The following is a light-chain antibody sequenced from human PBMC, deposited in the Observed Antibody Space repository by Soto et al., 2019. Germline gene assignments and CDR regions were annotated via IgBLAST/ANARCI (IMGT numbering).Light chain of an antibody. CDR3: QQYNSYST. CDR1: QSVSRW. J-gene: IGKJ1*01. Sequence: DIQMTQSPSTLSASVGDRVTIACRASQSVSRWLAWYQQKPGTAPQILIYEASSLERGVPSRFSASGSETEFSLTISSLQPDDSATYYCQQYNSYSTFGQGTKVDIK. V-gene: IGKV1-5*01. CDR2: EAS.